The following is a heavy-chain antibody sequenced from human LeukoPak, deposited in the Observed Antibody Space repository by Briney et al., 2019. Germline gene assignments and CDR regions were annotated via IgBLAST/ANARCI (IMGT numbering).Heavy chain of an antibody. CDR3: ARDPYNGGYGDYSYSYMAV. V-gene: IGHV3-21*01. J-gene: IGHJ6*03. D-gene: IGHD1-26*01. CDR1: GFTFSNYN. CDR2: ITRGSIYT. Sequence: GGSLRLSCAASGFTFSNYNMNWVRQTPGKGLEWVSSITRGSIYTFYADSVKGRFTISRDNAKNSLSLQMNSLRAEDTAVYYCARDPYNGGYGDYSYSYMAVWGKGPRSPSP.